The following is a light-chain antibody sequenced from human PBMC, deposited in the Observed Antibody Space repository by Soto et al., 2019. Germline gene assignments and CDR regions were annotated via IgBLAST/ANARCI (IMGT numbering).Light chain of an antibody. CDR2: DAS. CDR1: ESISPW. V-gene: IGKV3-11*01. CDR3: QQRSNWPPWT. Sequence: EIVLTQSPATLSLSPGERATLSCRATESISPWLAWYQQRPGQAPRLLIYDASIRATGIPARFSGSVSGTDFTLTISSLEPEDIAVYYCQQRSNWPPWTFGQGTKVEIK. J-gene: IGKJ1*01.